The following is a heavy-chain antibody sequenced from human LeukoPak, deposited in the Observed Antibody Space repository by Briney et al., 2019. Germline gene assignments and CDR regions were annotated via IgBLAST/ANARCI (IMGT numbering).Heavy chain of an antibody. CDR1: GFTFRSHA. Sequence: GGSLRLPCAASGFTFRSHAMSWVRQAPGKGLEWVSGLIENGATTYYADSVKGRFSISRDNSMNTVYLQMNNLRAEDTAVYYCVKDYRVGSSPAFGDFWGQGTLVTVSS. CDR2: LIENGATT. J-gene: IGHJ4*02. D-gene: IGHD1-26*01. CDR3: VKDYRVGSSPAFGDF. V-gene: IGHV3-23*01.